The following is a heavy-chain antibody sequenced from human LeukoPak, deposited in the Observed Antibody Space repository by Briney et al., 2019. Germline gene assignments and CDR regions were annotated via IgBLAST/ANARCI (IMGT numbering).Heavy chain of an antibody. Sequence: GGSLRLSCAASGFTFSSYGMSWVRQAPGKGLEYVSAISSNGGSTYYANSVKGRFTISRDNSKNTLYLQMGSLRAEDMAVYYCARGPATVVTPNAFDIWGQGTMVTVSS. J-gene: IGHJ3*02. D-gene: IGHD4-23*01. CDR3: ARGPATVVTPNAFDI. CDR2: ISSNGGST. CDR1: GFTFSSYG. V-gene: IGHV3-64*01.